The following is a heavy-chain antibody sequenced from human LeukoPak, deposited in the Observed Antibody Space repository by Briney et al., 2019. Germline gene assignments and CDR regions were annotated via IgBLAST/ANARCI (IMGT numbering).Heavy chain of an antibody. CDR2: VSENGDGT. J-gene: IGHJ4*02. Sequence: PGGSLRLSCVASGFTFNLYAMSWVRQAPGKGLEWVASVSENGDGTMYPDSVKGRFTISRDNSRKTVLLEVNSLRVEDAATYYCARGWTTFHYWGQGALVTVSS. CDR3: ARGWTTFHY. CDR1: GFTFNLYA. D-gene: IGHD1-1*01. V-gene: IGHV3-23*01.